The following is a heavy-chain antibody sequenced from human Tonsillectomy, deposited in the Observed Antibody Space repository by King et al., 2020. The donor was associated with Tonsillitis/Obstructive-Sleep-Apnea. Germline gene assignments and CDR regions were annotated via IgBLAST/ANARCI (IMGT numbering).Heavy chain of an antibody. J-gene: IGHJ4*02. Sequence: VQLVQSGAEVKKPGSSVKVSCKASGGTFSSYAISWVRQAPGQGLEWMGGIIPIPGIANYAQKFQGRVTITADKSTSTAYMELSSLRSEDTAVYYCARDWVGKGKGYYFDYWGQGTLVTVSS. CDR1: GGTFSSYA. CDR3: ARDWVGKGKGYYFDY. CDR2: IIPIPGIA. D-gene: IGHD7-27*01. V-gene: IGHV1-69*10.